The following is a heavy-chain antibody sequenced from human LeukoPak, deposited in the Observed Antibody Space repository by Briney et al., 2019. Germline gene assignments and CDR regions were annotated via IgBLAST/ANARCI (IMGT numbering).Heavy chain of an antibody. J-gene: IGHJ4*02. Sequence: GGSLRLSCAASGFTFSSFSMNWVRQAPGKGLEWVSYISGDTSTIYYADSVKGRFTISSDNSKNTLYLQMNSLRAEDTAVYYCAKDANILTGYFDYWGQGTLVTVSS. D-gene: IGHD3-9*01. CDR2: ISGDTSTI. V-gene: IGHV3-48*01. CDR3: AKDANILTGYFDY. CDR1: GFTFSSFS.